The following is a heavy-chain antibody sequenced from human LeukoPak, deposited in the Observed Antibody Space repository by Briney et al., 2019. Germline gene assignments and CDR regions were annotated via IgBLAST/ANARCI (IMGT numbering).Heavy chain of an antibody. CDR3: ARQGCSSTSCYYYGMDV. Sequence: GESLKISCKGSGSRFTSYWIGWVRQMPGKGLEWMGIIYPGDSDTRYSPSFQGQVTISADKSISTAYLQWSSLKASDTAMYYCARQGCSSTSCYYYGMDVWGQGTTVTVSS. CDR1: GSRFTSYW. V-gene: IGHV5-51*01. J-gene: IGHJ6*02. D-gene: IGHD2-2*01. CDR2: IYPGDSDT.